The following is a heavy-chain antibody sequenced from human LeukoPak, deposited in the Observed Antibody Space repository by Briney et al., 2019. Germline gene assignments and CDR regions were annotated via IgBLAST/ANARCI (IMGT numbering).Heavy chain of an antibody. J-gene: IGHJ4*02. V-gene: IGHV4-34*01. CDR2: INHSGST. CDR3: ARGPPHDYIGY. Sequence: PSETLSLTCAVYGGSFSGYYWSWIRQPPGKGLEWIGEINHSGSTNYNPSLKSRVTISVDTSKNQFSLKLSSVTAADTAVYYCARGPPHDYIGYWGQGTLVTVSS. CDR1: GGSFSGYY.